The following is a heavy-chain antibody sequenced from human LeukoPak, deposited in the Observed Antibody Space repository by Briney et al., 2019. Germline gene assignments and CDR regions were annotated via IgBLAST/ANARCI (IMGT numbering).Heavy chain of an antibody. D-gene: IGHD1-26*01. CDR2: IYYSGST. CDR3: ARRTRSGGYWGFDY. CDR1: GGSISSGGYY. V-gene: IGHV4-31*03. Sequence: SQTLSLTCTVSGGSISSGGYYWSWIRQHPGKGLEWIGYIYYSGSTYYNPSLKSRVTISVDTSKNQFSLKLSSVTAADTAVYYCARRTRSGGYWGFDYWGQGTLVTVSS. J-gene: IGHJ4*02.